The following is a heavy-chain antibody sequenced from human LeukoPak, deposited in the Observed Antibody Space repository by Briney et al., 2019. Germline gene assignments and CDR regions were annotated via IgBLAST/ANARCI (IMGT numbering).Heavy chain of an antibody. CDR1: GYSISSGYY. J-gene: IGHJ6*03. D-gene: IGHD4-17*01. CDR3: ARGTVTKGGYYYYYMDV. CDR2: IYHSGST. V-gene: IGHV4-38-2*02. Sequence: VKPSETLSLTCTVSGYSISSGYYWGWIRQPPGKGLEWIGSIYHSGSTYYNPSLKSRVTISVDTSKNQFSLKLSSVTAADTAVYYCARGTVTKGGYYYYYMDVWGKGTTVTVSS.